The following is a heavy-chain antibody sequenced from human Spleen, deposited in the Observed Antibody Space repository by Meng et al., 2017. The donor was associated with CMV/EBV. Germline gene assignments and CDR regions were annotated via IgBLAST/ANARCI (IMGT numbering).Heavy chain of an antibody. CDR3: AKEMGAMTRYDY. D-gene: IGHD1-26*01. J-gene: IGHJ4*02. CDR1: GFTVSSNY. Sequence: GGSLRLSCAASGFTVSSNYMSWVRQAPGKGLEWVSSISSSSSYIYYADSVKGRFTISRDNSKKTLYLQMNSLRAEDTAVYYCAKEMGAMTRYDYWGQGTLVTVSS. CDR2: ISSSSSYI. V-gene: IGHV3-21*01.